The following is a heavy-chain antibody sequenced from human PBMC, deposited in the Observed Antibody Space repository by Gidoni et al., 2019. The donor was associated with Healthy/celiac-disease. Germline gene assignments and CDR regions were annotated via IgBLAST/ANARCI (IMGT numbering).Heavy chain of an antibody. CDR3: ARADDILTGHDY. J-gene: IGHJ4*02. CDR1: GCSISSGDYY. D-gene: IGHD3-9*01. CDR2: IYYSGST. Sequence: QVQLQESGPGLVKTSRNLAITCTVAGCSISSGDYYWSWIRQPPGKGLEWKGYIYYSGSTYYNPSLKSRVTISVDTSKTQFTLKLSSVTAADTAVYYCARADDILTGHDYLGQGTLVTVSS. V-gene: IGHV4-30-4*01.